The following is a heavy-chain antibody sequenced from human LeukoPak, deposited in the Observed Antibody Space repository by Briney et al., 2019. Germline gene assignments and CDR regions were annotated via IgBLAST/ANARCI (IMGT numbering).Heavy chain of an antibody. Sequence: SVKVSCKASGYTFTGYYMHWVRQAPGQGLEWMGGIIPIFGTANYAQKFQGRVTITEDESTSTAYMELSSLRSEDTAVYYCARGGYGVVVTAAWGFDPWGQGTLVTVSS. CDR3: ARGGYGVVVTAAWGFDP. CDR1: GYTFTGYY. D-gene: IGHD2-21*02. V-gene: IGHV1-69*13. CDR2: IIPIFGTA. J-gene: IGHJ5*02.